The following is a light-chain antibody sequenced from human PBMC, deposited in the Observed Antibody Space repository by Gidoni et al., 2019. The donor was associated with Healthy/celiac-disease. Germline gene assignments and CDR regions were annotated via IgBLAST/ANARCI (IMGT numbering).Light chain of an antibody. CDR3: QQYGSSPPLT. V-gene: IGKV3-20*01. CDR1: QSVSSSY. J-gene: IGKJ4*01. CDR2: GAS. Sequence: EIVLTQSPGALSLSPGERATLSCRASQSVSSSYLVWYQQKPGQAPRLLIYGASSMATGIPDRFSGSGSGTDFTLTISRLEPEDFAVYYCQQYGSSPPLTFGGGTKVEIK.